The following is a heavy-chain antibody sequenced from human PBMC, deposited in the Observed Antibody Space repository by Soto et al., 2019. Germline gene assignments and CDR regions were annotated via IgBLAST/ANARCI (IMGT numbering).Heavy chain of an antibody. Sequence: QVQLVQSGAEVKKPGASVKGSCKASGYTFTIYGINWMRQAPGQGLEWMGWISPDNGNTNYAQKLQGRVTMTTDTSTSTAYMELRSLRSDDTAVYYCARALGYSGYAGMDVWGQGTTVTVSS. CDR1: GYTFTIYG. D-gene: IGHD5-12*01. J-gene: IGHJ6*02. V-gene: IGHV1-18*01. CDR2: ISPDNGNT. CDR3: ARALGYSGYAGMDV.